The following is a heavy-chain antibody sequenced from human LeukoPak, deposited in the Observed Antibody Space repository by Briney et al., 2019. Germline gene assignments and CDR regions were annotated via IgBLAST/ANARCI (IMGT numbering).Heavy chain of an antibody. D-gene: IGHD3-10*01. CDR1: GGTFSSYA. V-gene: IGHV1-69*13. Sequence: ASVKVSCKASGGTFSSYAISWVRQAPGQGLEWMGGIIPIFGTANYAQKFQGRVTITADESTSTAYMELSSLRSEDTAVYYCAITLYYYGSVVLRWFDPWGQGTLVTVSS. CDR3: AITLYYYGSVVLRWFDP. CDR2: IIPIFGTA. J-gene: IGHJ5*02.